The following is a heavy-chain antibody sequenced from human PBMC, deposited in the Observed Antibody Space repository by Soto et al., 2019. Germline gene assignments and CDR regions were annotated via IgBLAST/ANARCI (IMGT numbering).Heavy chain of an antibody. V-gene: IGHV1-69*13. CDR2: IIPIFGTA. CDR1: GGTFSSYA. CDR3: ASAEEYCYGHMSSDY. D-gene: IGHD5-18*01. J-gene: IGHJ4*02. Sequence: GASVKIYCKASGGTFSSYAISWVRQAPGQGLEWMGGIIPIFGTANYAQKFQGRVTITADESTSTAYMELSSLRSGDTAVYYCASAEEYCYGHMSSDYWGQGTLVTVSS.